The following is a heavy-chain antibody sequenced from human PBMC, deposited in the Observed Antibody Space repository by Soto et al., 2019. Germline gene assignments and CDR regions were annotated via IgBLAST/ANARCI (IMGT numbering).Heavy chain of an antibody. CDR3: ARSGGCGIFCGWLAP. J-gene: IGHJ5*02. CDR2: ISYDGSNK. Sequence: PGGSLRLSCAASGFTFSSYAMHWVRQAPGKGLEWVAVISYDGSNKYYADSVKGRFTISRDNSKNTLYLQMNSLRAEDTAVYYCARSGGCGIFCGWLAPWGQGTLVTVSS. V-gene: IGHV3-30-3*01. D-gene: IGHD3-9*01. CDR1: GFTFSSYA.